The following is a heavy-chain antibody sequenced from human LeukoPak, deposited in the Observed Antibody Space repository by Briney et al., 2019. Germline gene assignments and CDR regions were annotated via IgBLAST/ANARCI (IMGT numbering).Heavy chain of an antibody. J-gene: IGHJ4*02. CDR3: ARDQYYYDSSGYYYYFDY. CDR2: IKQHGSEK. D-gene: IGHD3-22*01. Sequence: QPGGSLRLSCAASGFTFTSYWISWVRQAPGKGLEWVANIKQHGSEKYYVDSVKGRFTISRDNTKNSLYLQMNSLRAEDTAVYYCARDQYYYDSSGYYYYFDYWGQGTLVTVSS. V-gene: IGHV3-7*04. CDR1: GFTFTSYW.